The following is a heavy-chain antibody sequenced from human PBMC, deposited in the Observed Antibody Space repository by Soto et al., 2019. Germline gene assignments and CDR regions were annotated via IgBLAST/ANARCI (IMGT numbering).Heavy chain of an antibody. Sequence: SETLSLTCTVSGGSISSYYWSWIRQPPGKGLEWIGYIYYSGSTNYNPSLKSRVTISVDTSKNQFSLKLSSVTAADTAVYYCTRRGFGGLHGPVDVWGQGTTVTVSS. CDR1: GGSISSYY. J-gene: IGHJ6*02. D-gene: IGHD3-10*01. CDR3: TRRGFGGLHGPVDV. CDR2: IYYSGST. V-gene: IGHV4-59*08.